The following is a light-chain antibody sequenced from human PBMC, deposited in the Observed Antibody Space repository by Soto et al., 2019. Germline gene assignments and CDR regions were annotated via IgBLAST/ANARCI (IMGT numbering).Light chain of an antibody. V-gene: IGKV1-17*01. CDR3: LQHNTYPRT. J-gene: IGKJ1*01. Sequence: DIQMTQSPSSLSASVGDRVTITCRASQGIRNDVAWYQKKPGQAPKRLLYAASSLQSGVPSRFSGSGSGTEFTLTISSLQPEDFATYYCLQHNTYPRTFGPGTKVEIK. CDR2: AAS. CDR1: QGIRND.